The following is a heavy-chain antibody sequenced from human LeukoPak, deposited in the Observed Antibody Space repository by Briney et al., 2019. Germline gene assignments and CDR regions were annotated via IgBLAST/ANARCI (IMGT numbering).Heavy chain of an antibody. J-gene: IGHJ4*02. CDR2: FSAYNGNT. Sequence: ASVKVSCKASGYTFTSYGISWVRQAPGQGLEWIGWFSAYNGNTNYAQKLQGRVTMTTDTSTSTAYMELRSLRSDDTAVYYCARDKESGSYRFQDYWGPGTLVTVSS. CDR3: ARDKESGSYRFQDY. V-gene: IGHV1-18*01. D-gene: IGHD1-26*01. CDR1: GYTFTSYG.